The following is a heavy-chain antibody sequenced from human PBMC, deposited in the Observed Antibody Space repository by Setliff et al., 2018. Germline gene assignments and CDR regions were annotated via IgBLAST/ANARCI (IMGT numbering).Heavy chain of an antibody. J-gene: IGHJ4*02. V-gene: IGHV4-39*01. CDR1: GGSISISGYF. CDR3: ARHSNTWPVDF. Sequence: SEALSLTCTVSGGSISISGYFWGWIRQPPGKGLEWIGSTSYSGTTYSNSSLKSRLSISVDTSKNQFSLRLTSVTAADTAVYFCARHSNTWPVDFWGQGTLVTVSS. CDR2: TSYSGTT.